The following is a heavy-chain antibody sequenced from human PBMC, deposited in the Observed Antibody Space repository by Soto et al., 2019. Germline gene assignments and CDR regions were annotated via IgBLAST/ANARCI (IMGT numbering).Heavy chain of an antibody. J-gene: IGHJ4*02. Sequence: LRLSCVGTGLNFDDFAMHWVRQAPGKGLEWVSGITWNSRVLAYADSVKGRFTISRDNARNSLYLQMDSLRDEDTALYYCAKGGYDFWSPYYFDSWGQGTLVTVSS. CDR2: ITWNSRVL. CDR3: AKGGYDFWSPYYFDS. CDR1: GLNFDDFA. V-gene: IGHV3-9*01. D-gene: IGHD3-3*01.